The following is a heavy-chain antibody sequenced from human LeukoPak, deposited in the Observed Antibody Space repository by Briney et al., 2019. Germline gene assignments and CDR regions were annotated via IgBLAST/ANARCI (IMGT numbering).Heavy chain of an antibody. CDR3: ARGPGCGGDCYPDEYYYYYYMDV. D-gene: IGHD2-21*01. Sequence: ASVKVSCKASGGTFSSYAISWVRQAPGQGLEWMGGIIPIFGTANHAQKFQGGVTITADESTSTAYMELSSLRSEDTAVYYCARGPGCGGDCYPDEYYYYYYMDVWGKGTTVTVSS. J-gene: IGHJ6*03. CDR1: GGTFSSYA. V-gene: IGHV1-69*13. CDR2: IIPIFGTA.